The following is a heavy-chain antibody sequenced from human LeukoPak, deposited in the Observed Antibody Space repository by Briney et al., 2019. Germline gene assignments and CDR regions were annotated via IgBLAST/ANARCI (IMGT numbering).Heavy chain of an antibody. CDR2: INHSGDST. Sequence: GASVKVSCKASGYTFTSYYMHWVRQAPGQGLEWMGIINHSGDSTSYEQRFQGRLTMTRDTSTNTVYMELSSLRSEDTAVYYCARHPSPQLHHFDYWGQGTLVTVSS. V-gene: IGHV1-46*01. CDR3: ARHPSPQLHHFDY. CDR1: GYTFTSYY. J-gene: IGHJ4*02. D-gene: IGHD2-2*01.